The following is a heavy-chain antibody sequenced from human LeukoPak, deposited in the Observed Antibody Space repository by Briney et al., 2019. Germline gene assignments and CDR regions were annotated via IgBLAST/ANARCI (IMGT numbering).Heavy chain of an antibody. V-gene: IGHV3-43*01. Sequence: GGSLRLSCAASGFTFDDYTMHWVRQAPGKGLEWVSLISWDGGSTYYADSVKGRFTISRDNSENSLYLQMNSLRTEDTALYYCAKEKEAYSYGYYFDYWGQGTLVTVSS. CDR3: AKEKEAYSYGYYFDY. CDR2: ISWDGGST. D-gene: IGHD5-18*01. CDR1: GFTFDDYT. J-gene: IGHJ4*02.